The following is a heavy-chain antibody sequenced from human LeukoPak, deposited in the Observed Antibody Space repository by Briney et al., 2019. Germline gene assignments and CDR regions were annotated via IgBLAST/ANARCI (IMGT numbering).Heavy chain of an antibody. CDR2: ISGSGGST. V-gene: IGHV3-23*01. Sequence: GGSLRLSCAASRFTFSTYWMHWVRQAPGKGLEWVSAISGSGGSTYYADSVKGRFTISRDNSKNTLYLQMNSLRAEDTAVYYCAKDQREYYYGSGSYSLSAFDIWGQGTMVTVSS. J-gene: IGHJ3*02. CDR1: RFTFSTYW. CDR3: AKDQREYYYGSGSYSLSAFDI. D-gene: IGHD3-10*01.